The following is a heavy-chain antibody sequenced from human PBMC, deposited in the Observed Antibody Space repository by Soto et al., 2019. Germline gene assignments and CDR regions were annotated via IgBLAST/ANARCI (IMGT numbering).Heavy chain of an antibody. CDR1: GFTFSSYA. D-gene: IGHD6-13*01. CDR2: ISGSGGST. V-gene: IGHV3-23*01. Sequence: EVQLLESGGGLVQPGGSLRLSCAASGFTFSSYAMSWVRQAPGKGLEWVSAISGSGGSTYYADSVKGRFTISRDNSKNTLYLQMNSLRAEVTAVYYCAKAVAAAGLLNDYFDSWGQGTLVTVSS. CDR3: AKAVAAAGLLNDYFDS. J-gene: IGHJ4*02.